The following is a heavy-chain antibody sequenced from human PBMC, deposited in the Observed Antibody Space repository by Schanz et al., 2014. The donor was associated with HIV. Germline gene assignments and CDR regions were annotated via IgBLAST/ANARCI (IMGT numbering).Heavy chain of an antibody. CDR1: GFSFLRYE. CDR2: LSGSGDRT. V-gene: IGHV3-23*01. CDR3: ASPLPFSGSYYQFDF. D-gene: IGHD1-26*01. J-gene: IGHJ5*01. Sequence: EVQLLESGGGLVQPGGSLRISCVASGFSFLRYEMSWVRQAPGKGLEWLSTLSGSGDRTYYADSVKGRFTISRDNSKNTLYLQLKSLRSEDTAVYYCASPLPFSGSYYQFDFWGQGTLVTVSS.